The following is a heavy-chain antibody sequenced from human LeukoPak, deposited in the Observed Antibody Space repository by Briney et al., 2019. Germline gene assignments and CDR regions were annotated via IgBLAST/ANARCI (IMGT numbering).Heavy chain of an antibody. J-gene: IGHJ5*02. CDR3: AKRGNTISFFDP. D-gene: IGHD5-24*01. V-gene: IGHV3-23*01. Sequence: GGSLRLSCGASGFTFSNYAMYWVRQAPGKGLEWVSGLTGGGDFTYYAESVKGRFTISRDNSKNTLYLEMNSLRADDTAVYYCAKRGNTISFFDPWGQGTLVTVS. CDR2: LTGGGDFT. CDR1: GFTFSNYA.